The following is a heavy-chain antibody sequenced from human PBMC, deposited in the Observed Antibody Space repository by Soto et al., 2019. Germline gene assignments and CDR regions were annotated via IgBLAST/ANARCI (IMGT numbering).Heavy chain of an antibody. CDR2: ISYDGYNT. CDR3: ARVNPGNNLYYYYGLDV. CDR1: GFTVDTFA. Sequence: QVHLVESGGSVVQPGRSLRLSCAASGFTVDTFAIHWVRQTPGKVLECVALISYDGYNTYYADSVKGRFTISRDNSKNTLYMQMTSLRPDDTGVYYCARVNPGNNLYYYYGLDVWGQGTSVTGSS. D-gene: IGHD1-1*01. V-gene: IGHV3-30-3*01. J-gene: IGHJ6*02.